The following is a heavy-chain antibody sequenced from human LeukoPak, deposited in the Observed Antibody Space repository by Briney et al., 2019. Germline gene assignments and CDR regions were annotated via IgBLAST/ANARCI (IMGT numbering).Heavy chain of an antibody. CDR2: ISWNSGSI. J-gene: IGHJ4*02. Sequence: AGGSLRLSCAASGFTFDDYAMHWVRQAPGKGLEWVSGISWNSGSIGYADSVKGRFTISRDNAKNSLYLQMNSLRAEDTALYYCAKGYYGSGSIRYYFDYWDQGTLVTVSS. V-gene: IGHV3-9*01. D-gene: IGHD3-10*01. CDR3: AKGYYGSGSIRYYFDY. CDR1: GFTFDDYA.